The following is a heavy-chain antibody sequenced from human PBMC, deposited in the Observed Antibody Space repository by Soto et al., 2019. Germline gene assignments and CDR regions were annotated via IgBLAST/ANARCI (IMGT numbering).Heavy chain of an antibody. Sequence: ASVKVFCKASGYTFTGYYMHWVRQAPGQGLEWMGWINPNSGGTNYAQKFQGWVTMTRDTSISTAYMELSRLRSDDTAVYYCARGARVLRYFDWLSHFDYWGQGTLVTVSS. CDR1: GYTFTGYY. CDR3: ARGARVLRYFDWLSHFDY. J-gene: IGHJ4*02. V-gene: IGHV1-2*04. CDR2: INPNSGGT. D-gene: IGHD3-9*01.